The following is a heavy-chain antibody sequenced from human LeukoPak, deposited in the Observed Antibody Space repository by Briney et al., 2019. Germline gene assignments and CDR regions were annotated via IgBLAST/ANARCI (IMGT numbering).Heavy chain of an antibody. CDR2: INPNSGGT. V-gene: IGHV1-2*02. D-gene: IGHD2-2*01. J-gene: IGHJ5*02. Sequence: ASVKVSCKAPGYTFTGYYMHWVRQAPGQGLEWMGWINPNSGGTNYAQKFQGRVTMTRDTSISTAYMELSRLRSDDTAVYYCAREGYCSSTSCWGWFDPWGQGTLVTVSS. CDR1: GYTFTGYY. CDR3: AREGYCSSTSCWGWFDP.